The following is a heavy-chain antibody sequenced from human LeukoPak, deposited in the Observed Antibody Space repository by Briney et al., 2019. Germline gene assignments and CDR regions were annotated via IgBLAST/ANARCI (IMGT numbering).Heavy chain of an antibody. J-gene: IGHJ4*02. D-gene: IGHD5-18*01. CDR2: ISGSGGTT. Sequence: PGGSLRLSCAASGFTLRSYALSWVRQAPGKGLEWVSVISGSGGTTYYADSVKGRFTISRDNSKNTLFLQTNSLRADDTAVYYCARQAYTTMAYIDYWGQGTLVTVSS. CDR3: ARQAYTTMAYIDY. V-gene: IGHV3-23*01. CDR1: GFTLRSYA.